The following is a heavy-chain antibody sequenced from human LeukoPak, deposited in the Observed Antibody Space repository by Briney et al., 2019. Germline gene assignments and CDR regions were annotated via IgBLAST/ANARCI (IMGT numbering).Heavy chain of an antibody. CDR1: GYSFTSYW. Sequence: GESPKISCKGSGYSFTSYWISWVRQMPGKGLEWMGRIDPSDSYTNYGPSFQGHVTISADKSISTAYLQWSGLKASDTAMYYCARHRGSIAAAGTPFDYWGQGTLVTVSS. V-gene: IGHV5-10-1*01. J-gene: IGHJ4*02. CDR3: ARHRGSIAAAGTPFDY. CDR2: IDPSDSYT. D-gene: IGHD6-13*01.